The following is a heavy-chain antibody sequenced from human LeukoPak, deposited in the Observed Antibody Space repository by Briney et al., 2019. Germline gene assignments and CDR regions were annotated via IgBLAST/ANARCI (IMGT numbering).Heavy chain of an antibody. CDR1: GFTFSSYE. CDR3: ARDRDCSTTSCYDGHFDY. Sequence: GGSLRLSCVASGFTFSSYEMNWVRQAPGKGLEWVLYISRSGSTIYYADSVKGRFTISRDNAKKSLFLQMNSLRAEDTAVYYCARDRDCSTTSCYDGHFDYWGQGTLVTVSS. J-gene: IGHJ4*02. D-gene: IGHD2-2*01. CDR2: ISRSGSTI. V-gene: IGHV3-48*03.